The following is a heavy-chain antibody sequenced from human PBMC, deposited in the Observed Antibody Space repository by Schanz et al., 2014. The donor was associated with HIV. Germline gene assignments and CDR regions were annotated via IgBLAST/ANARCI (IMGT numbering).Heavy chain of an antibody. CDR3: ARGSGPYYYYYGMDV. Sequence: QVQLVESGGRVVQPGRSLRLSCAASGFTFSTYGMHWVRQAPGKGLAWGAVIWYEGSNKYYADSVKGRFTISRDNSKNTLYLQMNSLRADDTAVYYCARGSGPYYYYYGMDVWGQGTPVTVSS. V-gene: IGHV3-33*01. CDR2: IWYEGSNK. J-gene: IGHJ6*02. D-gene: IGHD3-10*01. CDR1: GFTFSTYG.